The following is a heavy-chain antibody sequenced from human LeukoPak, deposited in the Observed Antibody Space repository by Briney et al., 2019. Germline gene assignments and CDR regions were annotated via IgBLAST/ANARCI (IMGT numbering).Heavy chain of an antibody. Sequence: GGSLRLSCAASGLHFSGTAMSWVRQAPGKGLEWVSAISHDGMNAYYAHSVKGRFTISRDNSKNTLYLQMNRLRAEDTAVYYCAKDSANGSIPDYWGQGTLVTVSS. CDR1: GLHFSGTA. CDR3: AKDSANGSIPDY. J-gene: IGHJ4*02. CDR2: ISHDGMNA. D-gene: IGHD2-2*02. V-gene: IGHV3-23*01.